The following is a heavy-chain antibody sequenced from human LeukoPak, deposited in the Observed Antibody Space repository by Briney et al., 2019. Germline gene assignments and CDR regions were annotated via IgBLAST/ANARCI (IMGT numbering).Heavy chain of an antibody. CDR3: ARGSGYTSRWFDP. D-gene: IGHD5-24*01. J-gene: IGHJ5*02. CDR1: GGSISSSSYY. CDR2: IYYSGST. Sequence: KASETLSLTCTVSGGSISSSSYYWGWIRQPPGKGLEWIGSIYYSGSTYYNPSLKSRVTISVDTSKNQFSLKLSSVTAADTAVYYCARGSGYTSRWFDPWGQGTLVTVSS. V-gene: IGHV4-39*07.